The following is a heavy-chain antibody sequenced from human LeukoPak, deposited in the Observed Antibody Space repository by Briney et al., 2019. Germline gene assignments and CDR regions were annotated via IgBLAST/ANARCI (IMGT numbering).Heavy chain of an antibody. V-gene: IGHV1-18*01. J-gene: IGHJ4*02. CDR1: GYTFTSYG. CDR2: ISAYNGNT. CDR3: ARDGDDILTVTKGEFDY. Sequence: ASVKVSCKASGYTFTSYGISWVRQAPGQGLEWMGWISAYNGNTNYAQKLQGRVTMTTDTSTSTAYMELRSLRSDDTAVYYCARDGDDILTVTKGEFDYWGQGTLVTVSS. D-gene: IGHD3-9*01.